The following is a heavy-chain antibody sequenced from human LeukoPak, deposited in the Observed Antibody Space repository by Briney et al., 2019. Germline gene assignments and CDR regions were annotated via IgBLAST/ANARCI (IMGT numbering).Heavy chain of an antibody. CDR3: AKTGSTAMVPYFDY. J-gene: IGHJ4*02. V-gene: IGHV3-23*01. Sequence: GGALRLSCAASGFTFSCYAMSWVRQTTGKGLEWVSAISGSGGSTYYADSVKGRFTISRDNSKNTLYLQMNSLRAEDTAVYYCAKTGSTAMVPYFDYWGQGTLVTVSS. CDR1: GFTFSCYA. D-gene: IGHD5-18*01. CDR2: ISGSGGST.